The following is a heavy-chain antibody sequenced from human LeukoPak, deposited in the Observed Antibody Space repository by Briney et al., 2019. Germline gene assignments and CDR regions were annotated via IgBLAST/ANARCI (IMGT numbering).Heavy chain of an antibody. CDR1: GFTFDDYA. CDR3: AKDKPPLGYSSGSFDY. Sequence: HSGGSLRLSCAASGFTFDDYAMHWVRQAPGKGLEWVSGISWNSGSIGYADSVKGRFTISRDNAKNSLYLQMNSLRAEDTALYYCAKDKPPLGYSSGSFDYWGQGTLVTVSS. CDR2: ISWNSGSI. D-gene: IGHD6-19*01. V-gene: IGHV3-9*01. J-gene: IGHJ4*02.